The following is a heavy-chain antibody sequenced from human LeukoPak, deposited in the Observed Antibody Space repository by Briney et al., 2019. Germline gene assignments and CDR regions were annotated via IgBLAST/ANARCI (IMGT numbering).Heavy chain of an antibody. CDR3: AREIRAGYYFFY. CDR2: IYSGGST. J-gene: IGHJ4*02. CDR1: GLTVSSNY. V-gene: IGHV3-66*02. Sequence: RGSLRLSCAASGLTVSSNYMSWVRQAPGKGLEWVSVIYSGGSTYYADSVKGRFTISRDNSKNTLYLQMNSLSAEDTAVYYCAREIRAGYYFFYCGQGTLVTVSS. D-gene: IGHD3-10*01.